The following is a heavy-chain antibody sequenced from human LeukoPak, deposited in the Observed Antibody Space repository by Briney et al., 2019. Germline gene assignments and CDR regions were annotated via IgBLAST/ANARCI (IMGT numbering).Heavy chain of an antibody. D-gene: IGHD3-9*01. Sequence: SETLSLTCTVSGGSISSYYWSWIRQPAGKGLEWIGRIYTSGSTNYNPSLKSRVTMSLDTSKNQFSLKLSSVTAADTAVYYCAREGADILTGYGFDYWGQGTLVTVSS. CDR1: GGSISSYY. J-gene: IGHJ4*02. CDR2: IYTSGST. V-gene: IGHV4-4*07. CDR3: AREGADILTGYGFDY.